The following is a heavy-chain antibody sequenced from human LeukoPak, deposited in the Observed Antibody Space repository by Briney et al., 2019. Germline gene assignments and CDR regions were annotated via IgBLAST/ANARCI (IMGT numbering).Heavy chain of an antibody. CDR2: TYYRSKWYE. D-gene: IGHD6-19*01. J-gene: IGHJ3*02. CDR1: GDSVSSNNAA. V-gene: IGHV6-1*01. CDR3: AREAGSTGPVGAFDI. Sequence: SQTLSLTCAISGDSVSSNNAAWNWIRQTPSRGLEWLGKTYYRSKWYEDYAVSVKSRITINPDTSKNQFTLKMNSVTPEDTAVYYCAREAGSTGPVGAFDILGQGTRVTVSS.